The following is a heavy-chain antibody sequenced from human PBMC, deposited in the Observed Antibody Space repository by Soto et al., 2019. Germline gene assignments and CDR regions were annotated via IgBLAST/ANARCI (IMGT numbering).Heavy chain of an antibody. J-gene: IGHJ6*02. D-gene: IGHD3-10*01. CDR2: ISDTGSNT. V-gene: IGHV3-23*01. CDR1: GFTFSSYG. CDR3: TKIGHRSGSRYYDMDV. Sequence: GGSLRLSCVASGFTFSSYGMSWVRQAPGMGLEWVSTISDTGSNTYHANSVKGRFTISRDNSKNTVYLQMNSLRAEDTAIYYCTKIGHRSGSRYYDMDVWGQGTTVTVSS.